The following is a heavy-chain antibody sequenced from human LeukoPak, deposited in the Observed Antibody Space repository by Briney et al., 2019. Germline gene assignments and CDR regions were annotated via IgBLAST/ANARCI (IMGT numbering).Heavy chain of an antibody. CDR1: GYSFTSYW. CDR3: ARGGHCSSTSCYFNWFDP. J-gene: IGHJ5*02. Sequence: GESLKISCKGSGYSFTSYWIGWVRQMPGKGLEWMGIIYPGDSDTRYSPSFQGQATISADKSISTAYLQWSSLKASDTAMYYCARGGHCSSTSCYFNWFDPWGQGTLVTVSS. V-gene: IGHV5-51*01. D-gene: IGHD2-2*01. CDR2: IYPGDSDT.